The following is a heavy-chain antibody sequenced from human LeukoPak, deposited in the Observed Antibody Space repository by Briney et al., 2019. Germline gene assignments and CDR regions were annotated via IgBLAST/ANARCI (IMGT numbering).Heavy chain of an antibody. D-gene: IGHD3-22*01. CDR2: TYYSGST. CDR1: GGSISSYY. V-gene: IGHV4-59*08. Sequence: KPSETLSLTCTVSGGSISSYYWSWIRQPPGKGLEWIGYTYYSGSTNYNPSLKSRVTISVDTSKNQFSLKLSSVTAADTAVYYCARHRDSSPWYYYDSRDRRFDPWGQGTLVTVSS. J-gene: IGHJ5*02. CDR3: ARHRDSSPWYYYDSRDRRFDP.